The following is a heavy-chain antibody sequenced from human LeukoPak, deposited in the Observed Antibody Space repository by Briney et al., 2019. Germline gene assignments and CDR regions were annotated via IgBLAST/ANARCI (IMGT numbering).Heavy chain of an antibody. D-gene: IGHD5-12*01. CDR2: ISWNSGSI. V-gene: IGHV3-9*01. CDR3: AKSHGGYGYEDYFDY. CDR1: GFTFDDYA. Sequence: GGSLRLSCAASGFTFDDYAMHWVRQAPGKGLEWVSGISWNSGSIGYADSVKGRFTISRDNAKNSLYLQMNSLRAEDTALYYCAKSHGGYGYEDYFDYWGQGTLVTVSS. J-gene: IGHJ4*02.